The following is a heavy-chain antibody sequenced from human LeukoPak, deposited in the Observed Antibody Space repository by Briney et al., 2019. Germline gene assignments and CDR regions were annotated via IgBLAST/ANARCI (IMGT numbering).Heavy chain of an antibody. CDR3: ATGGIAAALKYSDAFDI. V-gene: IGHV4-59*08. CDR2: IYYSGST. CDR1: GGSISSYY. D-gene: IGHD6-13*01. J-gene: IGHJ3*02. Sequence: SETLSLTCTVSGGSISSYYWSWLRQPPGRGLAWIGYIYYSGSTNYNPSLKSRVTISVDTAKNQFSLKLSSVTAADTAVYYCATGGIAAALKYSDAFDIWGQGTMVTVSS.